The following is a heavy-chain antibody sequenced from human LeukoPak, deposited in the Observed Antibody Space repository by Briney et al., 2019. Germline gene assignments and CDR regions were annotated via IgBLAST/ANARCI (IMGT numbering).Heavy chain of an antibody. V-gene: IGHV3-23*01. Sequence: AGGSLRLSCAASGFTFSSYAMSWVRQAPGKGLEWVSAISGSGGSTYYADSVKGRFTISRDNSKNTLYLQMNSLRAEDTAVYYCAKRRTTPSRYNWNYGGYYFDYWGQGTLVTVSS. D-gene: IGHD1-7*01. J-gene: IGHJ4*02. CDR3: AKRRTTPSRYNWNYGGYYFDY. CDR2: ISGSGGST. CDR1: GFTFSSYA.